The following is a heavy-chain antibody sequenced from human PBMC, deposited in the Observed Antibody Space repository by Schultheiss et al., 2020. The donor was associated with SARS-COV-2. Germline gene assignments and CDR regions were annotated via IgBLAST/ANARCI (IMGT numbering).Heavy chain of an antibody. D-gene: IGHD2-2*02. J-gene: IGHJ5*02. V-gene: IGHV1-3*01. Sequence: ASVKVSCKASGYTFTSYAMHWVRQAPGQRLEWMGWINAGNGNTKYSQKFQGRVTMTTDTSTSTAYMELRSPRSDDTAVYYCARALGSPYTSPRFDPWGQGTLVTVSS. CDR1: GYTFTSYA. CDR2: INAGNGNT. CDR3: ARALGSPYTSPRFDP.